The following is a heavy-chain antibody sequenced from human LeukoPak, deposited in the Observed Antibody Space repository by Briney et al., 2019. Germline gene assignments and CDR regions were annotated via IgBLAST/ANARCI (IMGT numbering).Heavy chain of an antibody. D-gene: IGHD6-6*01. CDR2: IIPIFGTA. V-gene: IGHV1-69*01. CDR1: GGTFSSYA. Sequence: ASVKVSCKASGGTFSSYAISWVRQAPGQGLEWMGGIIPIFGTANYAQKFQGRVTITADESTSTAYMELSSLRSEDTAVYYCAGPYSSFDAFDIWGQGTMVTVSS. J-gene: IGHJ3*02. CDR3: AGPYSSFDAFDI.